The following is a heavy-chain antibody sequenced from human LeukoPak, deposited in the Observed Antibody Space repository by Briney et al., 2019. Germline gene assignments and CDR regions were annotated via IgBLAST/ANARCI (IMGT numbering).Heavy chain of an antibody. D-gene: IGHD6-19*01. CDR3: ARTEGVAGTAWFDP. CDR1: GYTFTGYY. J-gene: IGHJ5*02. CDR2: INPSGGST. V-gene: IGHV1-46*01. Sequence: ASVKASCKASGYTFTGYYMHWVRQAPGQGLEWMGWINPSGGSTSYAQKFQGRVTMTRDTSTSTVYMELSSLRSEDTAVYYCARTEGVAGTAWFDPWGQGTLVTVSS.